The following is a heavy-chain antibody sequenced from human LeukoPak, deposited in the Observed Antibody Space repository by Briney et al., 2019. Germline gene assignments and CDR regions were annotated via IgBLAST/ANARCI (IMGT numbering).Heavy chain of an antibody. J-gene: IGHJ3*01. CDR3: GSGAGAFYL. CDR2: IWLDGSNK. D-gene: IGHD6-13*01. Sequence: GRSLRLSCAASGITFSSYGIHWVRQAPGKGLEWVAVIWLDGSNKYYADSVKGRFTISRDNSKNTLWLQMNSMRAEDTALYSCGSGAGAFYLWGRGTMVTVSS. V-gene: IGHV3-33*01. CDR1: GITFSSYG.